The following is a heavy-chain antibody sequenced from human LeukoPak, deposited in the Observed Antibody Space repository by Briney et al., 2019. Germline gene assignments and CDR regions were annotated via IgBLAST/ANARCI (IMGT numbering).Heavy chain of an antibody. CDR3: ARGYCSSTSCLYGMDV. D-gene: IGHD2-2*01. Sequence: PGGSLRLSCAASGFTFDDYGMSWVRQAPGKGLEGVSGINWNGGSTGYADSVKGRFTISRDNAKNSLYLQMNSLRAEDTALYHCARGYCSSTSCLYGMDVWGQGTTVTVSS. J-gene: IGHJ6*02. CDR2: INWNGGST. V-gene: IGHV3-20*01. CDR1: GFTFDDYG.